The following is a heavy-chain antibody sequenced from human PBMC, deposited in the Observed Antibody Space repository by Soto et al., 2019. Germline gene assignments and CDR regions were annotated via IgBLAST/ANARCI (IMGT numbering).Heavy chain of an antibody. J-gene: IGHJ6*02. CDR3: ARDGRGDFWSVDYYYGMDV. CDR1: GGTFSSFA. V-gene: IGHV1-69*13. Sequence: SVKVSCKASGGTFSSFAISWVRQAPGQGLEWVGGIIPISGTANYAQKFQGRVTITADESTSTVYMELSSLRSEDTAVYYCARDGRGDFWSVDYYYGMDVWGQGTTVTVSS. CDR2: IIPISGTA. D-gene: IGHD3-3*01.